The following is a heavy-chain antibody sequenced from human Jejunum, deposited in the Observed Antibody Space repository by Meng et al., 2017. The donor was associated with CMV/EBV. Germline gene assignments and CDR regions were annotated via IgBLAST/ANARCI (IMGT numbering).Heavy chain of an antibody. CDR2: IIPILETP. J-gene: IGHJ4*02. CDR3: ATGGWELMPFDF. D-gene: IGHD1-26*01. V-gene: IGHV1-69*05. Sequence: SCKASGGTFSSLAISCLRQAPGQVLEWMGGIIPILETPNYAQRFQGRVTMTTDESTSTAYMELSSLRSDDTAVYYCATGGWELMPFDFWGQGTLVTVSS. CDR1: GGTFSSLA.